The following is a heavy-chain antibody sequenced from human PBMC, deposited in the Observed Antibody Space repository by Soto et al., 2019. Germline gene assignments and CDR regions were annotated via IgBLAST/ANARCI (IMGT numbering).Heavy chain of an antibody. CDR1: GGSFSGYY. V-gene: IGHV4-34*01. J-gene: IGHJ4*02. CDR3: ARGGPYIVVVVAATFFDY. Sequence: SETLSLTCAVYGGSFSGYYWSWIRQPPGKGLEWIGEINHSGSTNYNPSLKSRVTISVDTSKNQFSLKLSSVTAADTAVYYCARGGPYIVVVVAATFFDYWGQGTLVTAPQ. D-gene: IGHD2-15*01. CDR2: INHSGST.